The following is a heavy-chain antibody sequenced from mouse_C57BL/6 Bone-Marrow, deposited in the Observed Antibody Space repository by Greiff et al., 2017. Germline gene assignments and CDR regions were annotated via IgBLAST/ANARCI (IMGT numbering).Heavy chain of an antibody. CDR3: TTGYYYAMDY. CDR1: GFNIKDDY. V-gene: IGHV14-4*01. D-gene: IGHD2-2*01. Sequence: VKLQESGAELVRPGASVKLSCTASGFNIKDDYMHWVKQRPEQGLEWIGWIDPENGDTEYASKFQGKATITADTSSNTAYLQLSSLTSEDTAVYYCTTGYYYAMDYWGQGTSVTVSS. CDR2: IDPENGDT. J-gene: IGHJ4*01.